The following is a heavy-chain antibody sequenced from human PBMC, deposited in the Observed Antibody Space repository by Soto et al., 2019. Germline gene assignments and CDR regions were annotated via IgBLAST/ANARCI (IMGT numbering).Heavy chain of an antibody. J-gene: IGHJ6*02. V-gene: IGHV1-18*04. CDR2: INAHNGIT. Sequence: QVQLVQSGGEVKKPGASVKVSCKASGYTFTNYGISWVRQAPGQGLEWIGWINAHNGITKYAQNIQGRVTMTTNTSTGTAYKELRSLRSDDTAVYYFARALGSTSPRIRCYYCGFDVWGHGATVTGSS. D-gene: IGHD2-2*01. CDR3: ARALGSTSPRIRCYYCGFDV. CDR1: GYTFTNYG.